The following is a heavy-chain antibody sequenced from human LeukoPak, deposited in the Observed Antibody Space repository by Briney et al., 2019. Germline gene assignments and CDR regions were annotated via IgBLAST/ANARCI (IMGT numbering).Heavy chain of an antibody. CDR1: GGSFSGYY. CDR3: ARVGGSYYFGYYYYGMDV. V-gene: IGHV4-34*01. Sequence: SETLSLTCAVYGGSFSGYYWSWIRQPPGKGLEWIGEINHSGSTNYNPSLKSRVTISVDTSKNQLSLKLSSVTAADTAVYYCARVGGSYYFGYYYYGMDVWGQGTTVTVSS. CDR2: INHSGST. J-gene: IGHJ6*02. D-gene: IGHD1-26*01.